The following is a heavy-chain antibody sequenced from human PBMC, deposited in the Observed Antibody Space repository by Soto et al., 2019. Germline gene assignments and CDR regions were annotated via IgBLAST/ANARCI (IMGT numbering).Heavy chain of an antibody. CDR2: IIPIFGTA. D-gene: IGHD2-21*02. Sequence: QVQLVQSGAEVKKPGSSVKVSCKASVGTFSSYAISWVRQAPGQGLEWMGGIIPIFGTANYAQKFQGRVTITADESTSTAYMELSSLRSEDTAVYYCARDPRGECGGDCLEGDYWGQGTLVTVSS. CDR3: ARDPRGECGGDCLEGDY. J-gene: IGHJ4*02. CDR1: VGTFSSYA. V-gene: IGHV1-69*12.